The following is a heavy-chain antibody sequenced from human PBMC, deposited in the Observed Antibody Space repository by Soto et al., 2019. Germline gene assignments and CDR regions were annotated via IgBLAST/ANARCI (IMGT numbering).Heavy chain of an antibody. J-gene: IGHJ3*02. CDR3: ARELLFYDSDGFSWDDAFDI. CDR2: IYQSGST. D-gene: IGHD3-22*01. Sequence: SDTLSLTCAFSGFSLSSSSYSWSWIRQPPGKGLEWIGFIYQSGSTYYNPSPKSRVTMSLDRPKNQFSLKLSSVTAADTAVYYCARELLFYDSDGFSWDDAFDIWGQGTMVTVS. CDR1: GFSLSSSSYS. V-gene: IGHV4-30-2*01.